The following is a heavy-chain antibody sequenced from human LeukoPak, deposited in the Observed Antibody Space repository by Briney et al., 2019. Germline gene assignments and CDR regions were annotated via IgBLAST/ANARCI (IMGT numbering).Heavy chain of an antibody. CDR2: IYPGDSDT. Sequence: GESLRISCKASGYTFATYLIAWVRQMPGKGLEWMGIIYPGDSDTRYSPSFQGHVTISADRSISTAYLQWSSLRASDTAMYYCARTGAAGMYNWLDPWGQGTLVTVSS. CDR1: GYTFATYL. J-gene: IGHJ5*02. D-gene: IGHD6-13*01. CDR3: ARTGAAGMYNWLDP. V-gene: IGHV5-51*01.